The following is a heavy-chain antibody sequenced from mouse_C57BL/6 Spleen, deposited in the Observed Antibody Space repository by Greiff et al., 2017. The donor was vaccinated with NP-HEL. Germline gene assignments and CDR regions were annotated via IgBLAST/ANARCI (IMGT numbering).Heavy chain of an antibody. Sequence: QVQLQQSGAELVRPGTSVKVSCKASGYAFTNYLIEWVKQRPGQGLEWIGVINPGSGGTNYNEKFKGKATLTADKSSSTAYMQLSSLTSEDSAVYFCASYGGGFAYWGQGTLVTVSA. D-gene: IGHD1-1*01. CDR2: INPGSGGT. J-gene: IGHJ3*01. CDR3: ASYGGGFAY. V-gene: IGHV1-54*01. CDR1: GYAFTNYL.